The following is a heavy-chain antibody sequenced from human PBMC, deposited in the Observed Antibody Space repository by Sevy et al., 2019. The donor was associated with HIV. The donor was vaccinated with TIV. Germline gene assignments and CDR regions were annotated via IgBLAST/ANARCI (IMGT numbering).Heavy chain of an antibody. J-gene: IGHJ4*02. CDR3: AKGHPVGCNSFIFDF. V-gene: IGHV3-43D*03. CDR1: GFTFDKIA. Sequence: GGSLRLSCAASGFTFDKIAMHWVRQAPGKGLEWVSVISCDGRTTYYAESVKGRFSVSRDNNKNSLYLQMNSLGVEDTALYYCAKGHPVGCNSFIFDFWGQGTLVTVSS. D-gene: IGHD4-4*01. CDR2: ISCDGRTT.